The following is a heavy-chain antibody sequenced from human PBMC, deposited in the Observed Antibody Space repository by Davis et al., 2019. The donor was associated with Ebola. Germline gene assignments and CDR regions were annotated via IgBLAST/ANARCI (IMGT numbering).Heavy chain of an antibody. CDR2: INPNSGGT. CDR3: AREGGVGADAFDI. CDR1: GYTFTSYY. D-gene: IGHD1-26*01. Sequence: ASVKVSCKASGYTFTSYYMHWVRQAPGQGLEWMGWINPNSGGTNYAQKFQGRVTMTRDTSISTAYMELSRLRSDDTAVYYCAREGGVGADAFDIWGQGTMVTVSS. J-gene: IGHJ3*02. V-gene: IGHV1-2*02.